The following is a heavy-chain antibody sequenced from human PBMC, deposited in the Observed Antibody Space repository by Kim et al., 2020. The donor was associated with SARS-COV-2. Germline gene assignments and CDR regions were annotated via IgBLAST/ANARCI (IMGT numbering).Heavy chain of an antibody. CDR2: ISSISSYI. D-gene: IGHD3-22*01. Sequence: GGSLRLSCAASGFTFSSYSMNWVRQAPGKGLEWVSSISSISSYIYYADSVKGRFTISRDNAKNSLYLQMNSLRAEDTAVYYCARDLFRDSSGYYWLWGQGTLVTVSS. V-gene: IGHV3-21*01. CDR3: ARDLFRDSSGYYWL. J-gene: IGHJ4*02. CDR1: GFTFSSYS.